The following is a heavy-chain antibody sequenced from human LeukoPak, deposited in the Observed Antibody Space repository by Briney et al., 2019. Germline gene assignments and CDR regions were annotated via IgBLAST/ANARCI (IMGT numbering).Heavy chain of an antibody. J-gene: IGHJ4*02. Sequence: GGSLRLSCSASGFTFSSYGMHWVRQAPGKGLEWVAVISYDGSNKYYADSVKGRFTISRDNSKNTLYLQMNSLRAEDTAVYYCATLGVVTPAVVVDYWGQGTLVTVSS. D-gene: IGHD4-23*01. CDR1: GFTFSSYG. V-gene: IGHV3-30*03. CDR3: ATLGVVTPAVVVDY. CDR2: ISYDGSNK.